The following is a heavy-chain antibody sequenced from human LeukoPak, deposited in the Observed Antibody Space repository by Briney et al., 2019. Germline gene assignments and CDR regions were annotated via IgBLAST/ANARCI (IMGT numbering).Heavy chain of an antibody. CDR3: ARPEPFSSRMMGSVGY. Sequence: GESLKISCKGSGYSFTSYWIGWVRQMPGKGLEWMGIIYPGDSDTRYSPSFQGQVTISADKSISTAYLQWSSLKASDTAMYYCARPEPFSSRMMGSVGYWGQGTLVTVSS. D-gene: IGHD6-19*01. CDR2: IYPGDSDT. J-gene: IGHJ4*02. V-gene: IGHV5-51*01. CDR1: GYSFTSYW.